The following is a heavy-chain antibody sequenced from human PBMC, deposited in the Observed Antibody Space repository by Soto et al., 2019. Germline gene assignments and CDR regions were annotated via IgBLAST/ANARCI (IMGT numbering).Heavy chain of an antibody. CDR3: ARTDKGDYGPPLDN. Sequence: QIHLVQSGGEVKKPGASVKVSCKTSGYTFTTYGISWVRQAPGQGLEWMGWITPFNDNTNYTQNLQGRVTMTTDTSTNTAYLELRSLTSDDTAVYYCARTDKGDYGPPLDNWGQGTLVTVSS. J-gene: IGHJ4*02. V-gene: IGHV1-18*01. CDR2: ITPFNDNT. D-gene: IGHD4-17*01. CDR1: GYTFTTYG.